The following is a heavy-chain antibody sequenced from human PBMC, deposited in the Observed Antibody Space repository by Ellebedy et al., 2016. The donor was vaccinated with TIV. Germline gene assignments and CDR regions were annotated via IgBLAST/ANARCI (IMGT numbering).Heavy chain of an antibody. J-gene: IGHJ4*02. CDR2: LTADGRST. Sequence: GESLKISXAASGFSLSNSFMSWIRQAPGKGLVWVSTLTADGRSTYFADSVKGRFTTSRDNSKNTVYLQMNSLRSEDTAVYYCRPGHYSDAWGQGTLVTVSS. CDR1: GFSLSNSF. CDR3: RPGHYSDA. V-gene: IGHV3-23*01.